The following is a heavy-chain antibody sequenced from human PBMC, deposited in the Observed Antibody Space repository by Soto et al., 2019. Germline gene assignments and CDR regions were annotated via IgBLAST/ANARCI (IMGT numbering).Heavy chain of an antibody. V-gene: IGHV2-5*02. D-gene: IGHD3-3*01. CDR1: GLSLTTSGVG. J-gene: IGHJ4*02. CDR3: AHRVLRTVFGLVTTTAIYFDF. CDR2: IYWDGAK. Sequence: QITLNESGPTQVKPRQTLTLTCTFSGLSLTTSGVGVGWIRPSPGKAPEWFALIYWDGAKRYSPSLKSRLTTTKDSSKPQVVLTMADLDPADTATYYCAHRVLRTVFGLVTTTAIYFDFWGQGTPFAVSS.